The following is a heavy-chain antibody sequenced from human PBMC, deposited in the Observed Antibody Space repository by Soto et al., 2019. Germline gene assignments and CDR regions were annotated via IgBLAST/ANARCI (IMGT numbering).Heavy chain of an antibody. CDR3: ARDSGRSDVIPAAISAMDV. V-gene: IGHV1-69*08. CDR2: IIPMFGIA. J-gene: IGHJ6*02. Sequence: QVQLVQSGAEVKKTGSSVKVSCKGSGDTFNRYTVTWVRQAPGQGLEWMGRIIPMFGIASYAHNFQGRVTITADKSTNTVYVELSSLRSADTDVYYCARDSGRSDVIPAAISAMDVWGQGTSVNVSS. CDR1: GDTFNRYT. D-gene: IGHD2-2*01.